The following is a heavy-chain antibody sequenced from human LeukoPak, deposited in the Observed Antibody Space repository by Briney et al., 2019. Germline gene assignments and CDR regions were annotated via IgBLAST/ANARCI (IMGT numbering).Heavy chain of an antibody. CDR1: GGSISRYY. Sequence: SETLSLACTVSGGSISRYYWSWIRQPPGKGLEWIGYIYTSGSTNYNPSLKSRVTISVDTSKNQFSLKLSSVTAADTAVYYCSRLHAHCSSTSCFPWGQGTLATVSS. V-gene: IGHV4-4*09. J-gene: IGHJ5*02. CDR2: IYTSGST. CDR3: SRLHAHCSSTSCFP. D-gene: IGHD2-2*01.